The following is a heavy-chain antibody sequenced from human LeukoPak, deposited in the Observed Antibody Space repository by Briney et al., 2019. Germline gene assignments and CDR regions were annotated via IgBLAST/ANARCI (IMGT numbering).Heavy chain of an antibody. V-gene: IGHV1-3*01. CDR3: ARASGSYYYYGMDV. J-gene: IGHJ6*02. D-gene: IGHD1-26*01. Sequence: KFQGRVTITRDTSASTAYMELSSLRSEDTAVYYCARASGSYYYYGMDVWGQGTTVTVSS.